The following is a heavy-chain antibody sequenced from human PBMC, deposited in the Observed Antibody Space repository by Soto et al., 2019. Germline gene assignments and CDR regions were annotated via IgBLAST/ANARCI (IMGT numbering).Heavy chain of an antibody. J-gene: IGHJ4*02. Sequence: GGSLRLSCAASGFTFSSFWMSWVRQAPGKGLEWVANIKEDGSDKNYVDSVRGRFTISRDNAKNSLYLQMNSLRAEDTAVYYCATEIVGATSLFDYWGQGTLVTVSS. D-gene: IGHD1-26*01. CDR2: IKEDGSDK. V-gene: IGHV3-7*03. CDR3: ATEIVGATSLFDY. CDR1: GFTFSSFW.